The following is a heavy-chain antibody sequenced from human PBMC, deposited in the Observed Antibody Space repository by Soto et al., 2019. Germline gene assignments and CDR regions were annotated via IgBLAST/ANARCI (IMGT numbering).Heavy chain of an antibody. CDR3: ATTGVRGEDY. D-gene: IGHD3-10*02. CDR1: GGSISSYY. Sequence: PSETLSLTCTVSGGSISSYYWSWIRQPAGKGLEWMGYIYYSGSTTYNPSLKSRVTISVDTSKNQFSLKASSVTAADTAVYYCATTGVRGEDYCGQGTLVTVS. CDR2: IYYSGST. J-gene: IGHJ4*02. V-gene: IGHV4-59*01.